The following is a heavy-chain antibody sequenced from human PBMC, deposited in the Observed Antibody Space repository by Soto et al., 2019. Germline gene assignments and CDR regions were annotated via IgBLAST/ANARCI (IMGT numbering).Heavy chain of an antibody. CDR2: INSDGSST. CDR3: ARFRVDGDYVP. Sequence: EVQLVESGGGLVQPGGSLRLSCAVSGFTFSNCWMHWVRQAPGKGLVWVSRINSDGSSTSYADFVKGRFTISRDNAKNTLYLQMNSLRAEDTAVYYCARFRVDGDYVPWGQGTLVTVSS. CDR1: GFTFSNCW. D-gene: IGHD4-17*01. V-gene: IGHV3-74*01. J-gene: IGHJ5*02.